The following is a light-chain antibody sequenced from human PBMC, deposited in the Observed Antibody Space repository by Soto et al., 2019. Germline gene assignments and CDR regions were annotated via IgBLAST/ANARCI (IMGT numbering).Light chain of an antibody. V-gene: IGKV3-15*01. J-gene: IGKJ4*01. CDR2: GAS. CDR3: QQYNRWPPLT. CDR1: QSISTE. Sequence: EIVMTQSPASLSVSPGERVTLSCRASQSISTELAWYQQKPGQPPRLLIYGASTRATGIPARFIGSGSGTEFTLSISYLQSEDFAVDYCQQYNRWPPLTFGGETKVEIK.